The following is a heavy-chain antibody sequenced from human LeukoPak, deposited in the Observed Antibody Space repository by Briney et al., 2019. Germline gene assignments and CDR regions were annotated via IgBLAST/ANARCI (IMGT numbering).Heavy chain of an antibody. CDR2: IISSGDVT. D-gene: IGHD5-18*01. Sequence: QPGRSLRLSCTASGFTFGDYAMSWVRQAPGKGLEWVSSIISSGDVTYYADSLKGRFTISRDNSKNMVYLQMDSLGAEDSAVYYCAKNAGYSYGLYYFDYWGQGTLVTVSS. V-gene: IGHV3-23*01. J-gene: IGHJ4*02. CDR3: AKNAGYSYGLYYFDY. CDR1: GFTFGDYA.